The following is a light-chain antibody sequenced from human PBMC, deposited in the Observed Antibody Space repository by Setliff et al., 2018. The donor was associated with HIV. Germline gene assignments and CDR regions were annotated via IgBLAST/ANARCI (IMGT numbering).Light chain of an antibody. V-gene: IGLV2-14*01. J-gene: IGLJ1*01. CDR1: GSDVGGYNY. CDR3: CSNTGSNTYV. CDR2: EVT. Sequence: QSVLTQPASVSGSPGQSIAISCTGTGSDVGGYNYVSWYQQHPGKAPKLIIYEVTNRPSGVSGRFSGSKFGNTASLTISGLQAEDEADYYCCSNTGSNTYVFGTGTKVTVL.